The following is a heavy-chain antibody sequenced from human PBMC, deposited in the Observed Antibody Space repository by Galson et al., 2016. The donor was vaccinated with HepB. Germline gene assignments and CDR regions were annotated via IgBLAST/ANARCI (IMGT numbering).Heavy chain of an antibody. CDR1: GFTFSSFA. D-gene: IGHD5-12*01. CDR3: AKEEVTRGYSLH. Sequence: SLRLSCAASGFTFSSFAMSWVRQAPGKGLEWVSAVSSSGGSTYYADSVKGRFNVSRDNSKNTLYLQMNSLRAEDTALYYCAKEEVTRGYSLHWGQGTLVTVSS. J-gene: IGHJ4*02. V-gene: IGHV3-23*01. CDR2: VSSSGGST.